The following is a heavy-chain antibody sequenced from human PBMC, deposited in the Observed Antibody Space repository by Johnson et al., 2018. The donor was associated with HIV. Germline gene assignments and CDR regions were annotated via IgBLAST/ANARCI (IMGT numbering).Heavy chain of an antibody. V-gene: IGHV3-66*01. J-gene: IGHJ3*02. Sequence: VQLVESGGGLVKHGGSLRLSCAASGFTFSNAWMSWVRQGPGKGLEWVSVINSGGSTNYVDSVRGRFTISRDNSKNTLYLQMNSLRAEDTAVYYCARACRDGYTCDAFDIWGQGTMVTVSS. CDR3: ARACRDGYTCDAFDI. CDR2: INSGGST. CDR1: GFTFSNAW. D-gene: IGHD5-24*01.